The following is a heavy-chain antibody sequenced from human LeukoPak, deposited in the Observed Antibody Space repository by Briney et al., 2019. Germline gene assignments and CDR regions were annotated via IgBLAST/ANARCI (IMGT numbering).Heavy chain of an antibody. CDR1: GGSISSGDYY. V-gene: IGHV4-30-4*08. Sequence: SQTLSLTCTVSGGSISSGDYYWSWIRQPPGKGLEWIGYIYYSVSAYYKPSLKSRVTISIDTTKNLFSLKLSSVTAADTAVYFCARGEYSNSGNWFDPWGQGTLVTVSS. D-gene: IGHD6-6*01. CDR2: IYYSVSA. CDR3: ARGEYSNSGNWFDP. J-gene: IGHJ5*02.